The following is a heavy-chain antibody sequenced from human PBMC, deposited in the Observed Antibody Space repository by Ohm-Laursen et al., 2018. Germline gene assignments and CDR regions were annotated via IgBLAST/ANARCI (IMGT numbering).Heavy chain of an antibody. Sequence: SLRLSCAASGFTSSSYGMHWVRQAPGKGLEWVAVISYDGSNKYYADSVKGRFTISRDNSKNTLYLQMNSLRAEDTAVYYCAKDLAAAVEYWSQGTLVTVSS. CDR1: GFTSSSYG. CDR3: AKDLAAAVEY. CDR2: ISYDGSNK. J-gene: IGHJ4*02. D-gene: IGHD6-13*01. V-gene: IGHV3-30*18.